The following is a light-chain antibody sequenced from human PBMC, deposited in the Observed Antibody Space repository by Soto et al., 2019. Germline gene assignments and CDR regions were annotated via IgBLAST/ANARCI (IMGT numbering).Light chain of an antibody. V-gene: IGKV3-20*01. CDR3: QQYGSSPKT. Sequence: EIVMTQSPATLSVSPGERATLSCRASQTISSTYLAWYQQNPGQAPRLLIYAASTRATGAPDRFSGSGSGTDFTLTISRLEPEDFAVYYCQQYGSSPKTFGQGTKVDIK. CDR1: QTISSTY. CDR2: AAS. J-gene: IGKJ1*01.